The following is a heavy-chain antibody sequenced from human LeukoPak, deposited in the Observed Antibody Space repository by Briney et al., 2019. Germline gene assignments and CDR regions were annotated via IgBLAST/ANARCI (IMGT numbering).Heavy chain of an antibody. CDR2: IWYDGSNK. Sequence: PGGSPRLSCAASGFTFSTYALHWVRQAPGKGLEWVAVIWYDGSNKYYADSVKGRFTISRDNSKNTLYLQMNSLRAEDTAVYYCARGGDSYYYYGMDVWGQGTTVTVSS. J-gene: IGHJ6*02. CDR3: ARGGDSYYYYGMDV. CDR1: GFTFSTYA. V-gene: IGHV3-33*08. D-gene: IGHD4-17*01.